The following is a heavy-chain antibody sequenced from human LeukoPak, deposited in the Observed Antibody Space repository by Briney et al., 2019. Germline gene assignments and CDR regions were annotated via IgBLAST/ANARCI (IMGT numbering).Heavy chain of an antibody. V-gene: IGHV4-4*07. Sequence: SETLSLTCTVSGGSISSYYWSWIRQPAGKGLEWIGRIYTGGSTNYNPSLKSRVTMSVDTSKNQFSLKLSSVTAADTAVYYCARDFRGGYDFWNGYIPYYFDYWGQGTLVSVSP. CDR3: ARDFRGGYDFWNGYIPYYFDY. CDR2: IYTGGST. D-gene: IGHD3-3*01. J-gene: IGHJ4*02. CDR1: GGSISSYY.